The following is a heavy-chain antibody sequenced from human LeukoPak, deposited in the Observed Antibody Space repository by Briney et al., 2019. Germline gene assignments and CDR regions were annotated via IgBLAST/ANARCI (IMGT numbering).Heavy chain of an antibody. CDR3: SRGSGWLSVY. CDR1: GFTFGDYL. D-gene: IGHD6-19*01. CDR2: ISGGTT. J-gene: IGHJ4*02. Sequence: GGSLRLSCTASGFTFGDYLMSWFRQAPGKGLEWIGFISGGTTEYAASVKGRFIISRDDSTSIAYLQMNSLTTEDTAVYYCSRGSGWLSVYWGQGTLVTVSS. V-gene: IGHV3-49*03.